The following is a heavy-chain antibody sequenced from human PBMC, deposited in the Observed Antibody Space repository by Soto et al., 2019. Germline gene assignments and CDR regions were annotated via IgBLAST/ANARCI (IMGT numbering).Heavy chain of an antibody. D-gene: IGHD6-13*01. Sequence: QVQLVESGGGVVQPGRSLRLSCAASGFTFSSYAMHWVRQAPGKGLEWVAVISYDGSNKYYADSVKGRFTISRDNSNNTLYLQMNSLRAEDTAVYYCATSSSWALYYYYYYGMDVWGQGTTVTVSS. CDR2: ISYDGSNK. CDR3: ATSSSWALYYYYYYGMDV. CDR1: GFTFSSYA. V-gene: IGHV3-30-3*01. J-gene: IGHJ6*02.